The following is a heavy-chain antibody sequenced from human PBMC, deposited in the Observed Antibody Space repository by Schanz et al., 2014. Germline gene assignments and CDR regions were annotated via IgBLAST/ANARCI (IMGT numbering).Heavy chain of an antibody. CDR2: INPNTGGT. CDR3: ARVRSEDYGGMDV. Sequence: QVQLVQSGAEVKKPGASVRVSCKASGYTFTGYYMNWVRQAPGQGLEWMGWINPNTGGTQYAQKFQGRVTMTTAKSISTVYMELSRLRSDDTAVYYCARVRSEDYGGMDVWGQGTTVTVSS. J-gene: IGHJ6*02. CDR1: GYTFTGYY. V-gene: IGHV1-2*02.